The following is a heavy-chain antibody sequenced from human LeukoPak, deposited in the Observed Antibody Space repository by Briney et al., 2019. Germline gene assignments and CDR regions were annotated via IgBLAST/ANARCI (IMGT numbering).Heavy chain of an antibody. CDR2: ISSSSSYI. CDR1: GFTFSSYS. Sequence: PGGSLRLSCAASGFTFSSYSMNWVRQAPGKGLEWVSSISSSSSYIYYADSVKDRFTISRDNAKNSLYPQMNSLRAEDTAVYYCARGGGIYYYDSSGYYGPGNYWGQGTLVTVSS. CDR3: ARGGGIYYYDSSGYYGPGNY. D-gene: IGHD3-22*01. V-gene: IGHV3-21*01. J-gene: IGHJ4*02.